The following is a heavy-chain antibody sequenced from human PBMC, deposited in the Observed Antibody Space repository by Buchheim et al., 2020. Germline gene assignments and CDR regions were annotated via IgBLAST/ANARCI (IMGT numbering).Heavy chain of an antibody. Sequence: QVQLQESGPGLVKPSETLSLTCTVSGGSISSYYWSWIRQPPGKGLEWIGYIYYSGSTNYNPSLKSRVTISVDTSKNQFSLKLSSVTAADTAVYYCARVHVVVVAATTCWFDPWGQGTL. D-gene: IGHD2-15*01. CDR1: GGSISSYY. CDR2: IYYSGST. V-gene: IGHV4-59*08. J-gene: IGHJ5*02. CDR3: ARVHVVVVAATTCWFDP.